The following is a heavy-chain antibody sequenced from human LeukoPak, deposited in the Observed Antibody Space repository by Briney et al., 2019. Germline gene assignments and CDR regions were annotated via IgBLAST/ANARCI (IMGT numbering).Heavy chain of an antibody. Sequence: GGSLRLSCAASGFTFSSYWMPWVRQTPGRGLVWVSRMDIDGSSTSYADSVKGRFTISRDNAKNTLYLQMNSLRVEDTAVYYCARVGPYGSGSYHVDYWGQGTLVTVSS. D-gene: IGHD3-10*01. CDR3: ARVGPYGSGSYHVDY. J-gene: IGHJ4*02. CDR1: GFTFSSYW. CDR2: MDIDGSST. V-gene: IGHV3-74*01.